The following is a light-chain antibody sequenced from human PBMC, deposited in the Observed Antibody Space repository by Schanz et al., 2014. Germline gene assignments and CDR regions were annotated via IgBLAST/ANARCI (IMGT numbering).Light chain of an antibody. CDR2: DAS. CDR3: QQYGSSPWT. V-gene: IGKV3-20*01. J-gene: IGKJ1*01. CDR1: QGISGY. Sequence: EIVLAQSPATLSLSPGERATLSCRASQGISGYLAWYQQKPGQAPRLLIYDASRRATGIPDRFSGSGSGTDFTLTISRLEPEDFAVYYCQQYGSSPWTFGQGTKVEIK.